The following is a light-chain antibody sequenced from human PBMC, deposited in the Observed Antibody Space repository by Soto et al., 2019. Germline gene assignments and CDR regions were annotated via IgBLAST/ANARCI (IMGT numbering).Light chain of an antibody. J-gene: IGKJ1*01. CDR2: GAS. Sequence: DIVMTQSPDSLAVSLGERATINCKSSQSVSNNYLAWYQQTPGQAPRLLIYGASTRATGIPVRFSGSASGTEFTLTISSLQSEDFTVYYCQQYNKWPLTFGQGTKVDIK. CDR1: QSVSNN. V-gene: IGKV3-15*01. CDR3: QQYNKWPLT.